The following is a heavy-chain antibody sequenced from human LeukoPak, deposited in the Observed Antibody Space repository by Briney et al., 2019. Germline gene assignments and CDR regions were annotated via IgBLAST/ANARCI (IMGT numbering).Heavy chain of an antibody. Sequence: GGSLRLSCAASGFTFSSYGMHWVRQAPGKGLEWVAVIWYDGSNRYYTDSVKGRFTISRDNSKNTLYLQMNSLRAEDTAVYYCAKDPIAVAGNNYYGMDVWGRGTTVSVSS. CDR2: IWYDGSNR. V-gene: IGHV3-30*02. CDR3: AKDPIAVAGNNYYGMDV. D-gene: IGHD6-19*01. CDR1: GFTFSSYG. J-gene: IGHJ6*02.